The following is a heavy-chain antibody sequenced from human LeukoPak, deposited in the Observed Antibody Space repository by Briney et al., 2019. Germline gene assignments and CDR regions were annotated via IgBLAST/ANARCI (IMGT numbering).Heavy chain of an antibody. V-gene: IGHV3-33*08. CDR3: ARDVVVVKAEWVFDY. Sequence: SGGSLRLSCAASGFTFSSYWMSWVRQAPGKGLEWVAVIWYDGSNKYYADSVKGRFTISRDNSKNTLYLQMNSLRAEDTAVYYCARDVVVVKAEWVFDYWGQGTLVTVSS. CDR2: IWYDGSNK. CDR1: GFTFSSYW. J-gene: IGHJ4*02. D-gene: IGHD2-21*01.